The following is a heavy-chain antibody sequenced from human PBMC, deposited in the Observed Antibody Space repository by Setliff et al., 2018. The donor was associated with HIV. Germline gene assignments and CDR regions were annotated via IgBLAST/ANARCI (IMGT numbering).Heavy chain of an antibody. D-gene: IGHD3-22*01. J-gene: IGHJ3*02. CDR3: ARCYYDSSGPTDAFDI. Sequence: ASVKVSCKASGYTFTNYYIHWVRQAPGQGLEWMGLINPSGGRTSYAQKFQGRLTMTRDTSRSPVYMELSSLRSEDTAVYYCARCYYDSSGPTDAFDIWGQGTVVTVSS. V-gene: IGHV1-46*01. CDR2: INPSGGRT. CDR1: GYTFTNYY.